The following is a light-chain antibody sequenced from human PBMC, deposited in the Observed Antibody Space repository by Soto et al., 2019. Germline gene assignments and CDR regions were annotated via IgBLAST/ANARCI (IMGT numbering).Light chain of an antibody. CDR3: QQRSNWPRT. CDR2: DAS. Sequence: EIVLTQSPATLSLSPGERATLSCRASQSVSSSLGWYQQIPGQAPRLLIYDASNRATGIPARFSGSGSGTDFTLTISSLEPEDFAVYYCQQRSNWPRTFGQGTKLEIK. CDR1: QSVSSS. V-gene: IGKV3-11*01. J-gene: IGKJ2*01.